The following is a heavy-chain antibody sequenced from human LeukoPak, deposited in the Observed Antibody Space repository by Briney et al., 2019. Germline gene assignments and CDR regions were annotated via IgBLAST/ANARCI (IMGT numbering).Heavy chain of an antibody. CDR2: IIPIFGTA. Sequence: ASVKVSCKATGDTFSSYAISWVRQAPGQGLEWMGRIIPIFGTANYAQKFQGRVTITTDESTSTAYMELSSLRSEDTAVYYCASGSSSWDAYYYYYMDVWGKGTTVTVSS. D-gene: IGHD6-13*01. J-gene: IGHJ6*03. CDR3: ASGSSSWDAYYYYYMDV. CDR1: GDTFSSYA. V-gene: IGHV1-69*05.